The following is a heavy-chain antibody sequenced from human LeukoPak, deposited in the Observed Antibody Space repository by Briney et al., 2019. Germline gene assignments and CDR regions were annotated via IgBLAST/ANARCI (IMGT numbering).Heavy chain of an antibody. CDR3: VRLRRNSDTSGFYYYYDF. D-gene: IGHD3-22*01. CDR2: INTDGTVT. CDR1: GFTFSKYW. J-gene: IGHJ4*02. Sequence: PGGSLRLSCAASGFTFSKYWMLWVRQAPGEGLESVSRINTDGTVTTYADSVKGRFTVSRDNADNTMFLQMNSLRAEDTAVYYCVRLRRNSDTSGFYYYYDFWGQGTLVTVSS. V-gene: IGHV3-74*01.